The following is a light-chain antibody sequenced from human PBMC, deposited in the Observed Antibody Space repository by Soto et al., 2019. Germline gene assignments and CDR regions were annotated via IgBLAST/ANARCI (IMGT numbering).Light chain of an antibody. J-gene: IGKJ2*01. CDR2: DAS. CDR3: QQRGHWPPYT. CDR1: QSVSSY. V-gene: IGKV3-11*01. Sequence: ELVLTQSPATLSLSPGERATLSCRASQSVSSYLAWYQKKPGQAPRLLIYDASNRATDIPARFSGSGSGTDFTLTIISLEPEDFAVYYCQQRGHWPPYTFGQGTKLEIK.